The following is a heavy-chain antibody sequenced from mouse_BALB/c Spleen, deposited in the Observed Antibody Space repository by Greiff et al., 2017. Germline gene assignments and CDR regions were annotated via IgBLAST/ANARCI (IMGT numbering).Heavy chain of an antibody. Sequence: EVKVVESGGGLVKPGGSLKLSCAASGFTFSSYAMSWVRQTPEKRLEWVASISSGGSTYYPDSVKGRFTISRDNARNILYLQMSSLRSEDTAMYYCARTTARYFDVWGAGTTVTVSS. CDR1: GFTFSSYA. CDR3: ARTTARYFDV. D-gene: IGHD1-2*01. CDR2: ISSGGST. J-gene: IGHJ1*01. V-gene: IGHV5-6-5*01.